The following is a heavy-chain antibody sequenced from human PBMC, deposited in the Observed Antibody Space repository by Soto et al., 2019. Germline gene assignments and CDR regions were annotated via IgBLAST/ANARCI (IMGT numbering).Heavy chain of an antibody. CDR1: GDTFTDYY. Sequence: QVQLMQSGAEVKKPGASVKVSCKASGDTFTDYYIHWVRQAPGQGLEWMGTVNPSGGHTTYAQHFLGRVTMPRYTATSTLSRELTSLTSDDTAIYYCARGGHVVVVTAALDYWGQGTLVTVSS. D-gene: IGHD2-21*02. CDR3: ARGGHVVVVTAALDY. CDR2: VNPSGGHT. V-gene: IGHV1-46*01. J-gene: IGHJ4*02.